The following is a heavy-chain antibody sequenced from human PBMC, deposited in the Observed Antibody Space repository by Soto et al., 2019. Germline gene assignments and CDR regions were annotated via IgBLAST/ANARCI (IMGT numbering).Heavy chain of an antibody. CDR1: GFTFSNAW. D-gene: IGHD1-1*01. J-gene: IGHJ4*02. V-gene: IGHV3-15*01. CDR2: IKSETDGGTT. CDR3: TTVEMVPTQLDLLDY. Sequence: GGSLSLSCAASGFTFSNAWMSWVRQAPGKGLEWVGRIKSETDGGTTDYAAPVKGRFTISRDDSKNTLYLQMNSLKTEDTAVYYCTTVEMVPTQLDLLDYWGQGTMVTVYS.